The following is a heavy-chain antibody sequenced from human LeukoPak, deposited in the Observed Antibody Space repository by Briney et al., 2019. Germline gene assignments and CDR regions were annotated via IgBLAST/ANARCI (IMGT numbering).Heavy chain of an antibody. Sequence: PGGSLRLSCAASGFIFSTSWMSWVRQAPGKGLEWVAHIKQDGSEKYYVDSVKGRFTISRDNAKNSLHLQMNSLRADDTAVYYCARASIVAAGDYWGQGTLVTVSS. CDR3: ARASIVAAGDY. D-gene: IGHD6-13*01. CDR1: GFIFSTSW. J-gene: IGHJ4*02. V-gene: IGHV3-7*01. CDR2: IKQDGSEK.